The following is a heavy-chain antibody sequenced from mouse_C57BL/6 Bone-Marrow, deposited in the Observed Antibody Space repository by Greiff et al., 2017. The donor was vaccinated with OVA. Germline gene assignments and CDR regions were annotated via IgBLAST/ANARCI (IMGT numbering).Heavy chain of an antibody. Sequence: EVMLVESGGDLVKPGGSLKLSCAASGFTFSSYGMSWVRQTPDKRLEWVATISSGGSYTYYPDSVKGRFTISRDNAKNTLYLQMSSLKSEDTATYYCARHVDYGRFFDNWGEGTTLTVSS. J-gene: IGHJ2*01. D-gene: IGHD2-1*01. CDR3: ARHVDYGRFFDN. CDR2: ISSGGSYT. CDR1: GFTFSSYG. V-gene: IGHV5-6*01.